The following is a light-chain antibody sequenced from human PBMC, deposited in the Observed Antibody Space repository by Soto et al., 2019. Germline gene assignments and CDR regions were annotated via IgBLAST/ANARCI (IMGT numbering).Light chain of an antibody. CDR2: AAS. Sequence: DIQMTQSPSSLSASVGDSVTITCRASQTIVAYLNWYQQKPGKAPKLLIYAASSLPGGVPSRFSGSGSGTDFTLTISSLQPEDFATYHCQQSSKVPWTFGQGTKVEIK. CDR3: QQSSKVPWT. CDR1: QTIVAY. J-gene: IGKJ1*01. V-gene: IGKV1-39*01.